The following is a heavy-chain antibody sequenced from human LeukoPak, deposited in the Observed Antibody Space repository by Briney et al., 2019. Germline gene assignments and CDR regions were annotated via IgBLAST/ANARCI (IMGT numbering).Heavy chain of an antibody. J-gene: IGHJ6*03. V-gene: IGHV1-69*13. CDR3: ARVYMGSRPAAISGNYYYMDV. CDR1: GGTFSSYA. CDR2: IIPIFGTA. Sequence: AASVNVSCKASGGTFSSYAISWVRQAPGQGLEWMGGIIPIFGTANYAQKFQGRVTITADESTGTAYMELSSLRSEDTAVYYCARVYMGSRPAAISGNYYYMDVWGKGTTVTVSS. D-gene: IGHD2-2*02.